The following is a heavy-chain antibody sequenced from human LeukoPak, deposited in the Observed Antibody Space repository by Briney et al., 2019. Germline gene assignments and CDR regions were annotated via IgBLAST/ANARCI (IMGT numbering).Heavy chain of an antibody. Sequence: PGGSLRLSCAASGLTFSSYAMSWVRQAPGKGLEWVSAISGSGGSTYYADSVKGRFTISRDNSKNTLCLQMNSLRAEDTAVYYCAKDQPLSSSSEPDYWGQGTLVTVSS. V-gene: IGHV3-23*01. J-gene: IGHJ4*02. CDR1: GLTFSSYA. CDR2: ISGSGGST. D-gene: IGHD6-6*01. CDR3: AKDQPLSSSSEPDY.